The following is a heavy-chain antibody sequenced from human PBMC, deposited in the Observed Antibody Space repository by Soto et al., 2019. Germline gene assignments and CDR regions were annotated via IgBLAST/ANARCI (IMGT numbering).Heavy chain of an antibody. CDR2: IGTAGDT. Sequence: EVQLVEAGGNWVQPGGSLRLSCEASGFTFSGFDMHWVRQPTGKGLEWVSSIGTAGDTYYAVSVKGRLTISRDNAKNSLSHKMNSLRAGDMAVYFCAKSQEIGTHFFDSWGQGTQVTVSS. V-gene: IGHV3-13*01. J-gene: IGHJ4*02. CDR3: AKSQEIGTHFFDS. CDR1: GFTFSGFD. D-gene: IGHD6-13*01.